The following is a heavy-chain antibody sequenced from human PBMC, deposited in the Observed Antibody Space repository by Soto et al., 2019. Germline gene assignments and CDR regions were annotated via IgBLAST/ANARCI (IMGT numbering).Heavy chain of an antibody. V-gene: IGHV3-74*01. CDR3: AKDSWYFDL. J-gene: IGHJ4*02. CDR2: IDTSGHST. Sequence: GGSLRLSCEAPGFVFTNFWMHWVRHVPGKGLVWVARIDTSGHSTNYAESVKGRFTISRDNAKNTVSLQMNSLRVEDTGVYYCAKDSWYFDLWSQGSQVTVSS. D-gene: IGHD6-13*01. CDR1: GFVFTNFW.